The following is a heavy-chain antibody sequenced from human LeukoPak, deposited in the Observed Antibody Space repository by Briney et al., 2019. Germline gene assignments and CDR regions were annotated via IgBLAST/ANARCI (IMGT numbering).Heavy chain of an antibody. V-gene: IGHV3-9*03. CDR3: AKDGSYYPLSYMDV. Sequence: QTGGSLRLSCAASGFTFDDYAMHWVRQAPGKGLEWVSGISWNSGSIGYADSVKGRFTISRDNAKNSLYLQMNSLRAEDMALYYCAKDGSYYPLSYMDVWGKGTTVTVSS. J-gene: IGHJ6*03. CDR1: GFTFDDYA. D-gene: IGHD1-26*01. CDR2: ISWNSGSI.